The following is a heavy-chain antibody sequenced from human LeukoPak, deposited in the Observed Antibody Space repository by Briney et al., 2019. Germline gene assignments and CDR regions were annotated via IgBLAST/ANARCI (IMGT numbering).Heavy chain of an antibody. V-gene: IGHV4-4*07. CDR1: GGSISSYY. CDR3: ARGGGYGDYGYVDN. Sequence: PSETLSLTCTVSGGSISSYYWSWIRQPAGKGLEWIGRIYTSGSTNYNPSLKSRVTMSVDTSKNQFSLKLSVVTAADTAVYYCARGGGYGDYGYVDNWGQGTLVTVSS. J-gene: IGHJ4*02. CDR2: IYTSGST. D-gene: IGHD4-17*01.